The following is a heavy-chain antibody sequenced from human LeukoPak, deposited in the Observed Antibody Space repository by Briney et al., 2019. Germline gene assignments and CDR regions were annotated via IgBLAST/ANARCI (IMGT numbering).Heavy chain of an antibody. CDR2: TYYRSKWYN. CDR1: GDSVSTNSAA. Sequence: SQTLSLTCALSGDSVSTNSAAWTWVRQSPSRGLEWLGRTYYRSKWYNDYAVSVKSRITINPDTSKNQLSLQLNSVTPEDTAVYFCAREGPDAFDIWGQGTVGTVSS. CDR3: AREGPDAFDI. V-gene: IGHV6-1*01. J-gene: IGHJ3*02.